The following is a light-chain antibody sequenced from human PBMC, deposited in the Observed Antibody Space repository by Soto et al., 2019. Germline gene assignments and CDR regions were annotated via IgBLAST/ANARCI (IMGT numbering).Light chain of an antibody. CDR2: DAS. Sequence: EIVLTQSPATLSLSPGERATLSCRASQSVSSYLDWYQQKPGQAPSLLIYDASNRATGIPARFSGSGSGTDFTLIIRSVEPLVCAGYYCLARSIWPPYIVGQGTRLWIK. CDR3: LARSIWPPYI. J-gene: IGKJ2*01. V-gene: IGKV3-11*01. CDR1: QSVSSY.